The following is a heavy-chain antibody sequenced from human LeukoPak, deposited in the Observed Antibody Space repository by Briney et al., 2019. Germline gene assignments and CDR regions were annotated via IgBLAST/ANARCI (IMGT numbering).Heavy chain of an antibody. CDR2: IYCGGST. Sequence: GGSLRLSCAASGFTVSSKYMIWVRQAPGKGLEGASVIYCGGSTYYVDSVKERFTISRDNCNITLYLQMNSLSAEDTAVYYCARDQRPPYYGSGSYGGDYYYYFGMDVWGQGTTVTVSS. V-gene: IGHV3-53*01. CDR1: GFTVSSKY. J-gene: IGHJ6*02. D-gene: IGHD3-10*01. CDR3: ARDQRPPYYGSGSYGGDYYYYFGMDV.